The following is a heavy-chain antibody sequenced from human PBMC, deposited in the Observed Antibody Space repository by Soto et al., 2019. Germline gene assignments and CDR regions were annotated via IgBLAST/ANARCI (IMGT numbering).Heavy chain of an antibody. J-gene: IGHJ6*02. CDR1: GSSCKTLT. D-gene: IGHD3-16*01. CDR3: AGGSQVTGFHHYALDV. V-gene: IGHV1-3*01. CDR2: IDCGNGDT. Sequence: ASVKVSCKTSGSSCKTLTIYWVRQVPGQRFEWLGWIDCGNGDTHYSEKFEDRVTFTMDVSASTGYMELRSLGSEDSATYSCAGGSQVTGFHHYALDVWDPGTTFTVSS.